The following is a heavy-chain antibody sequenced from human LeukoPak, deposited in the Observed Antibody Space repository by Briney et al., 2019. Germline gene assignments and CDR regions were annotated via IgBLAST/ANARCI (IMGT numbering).Heavy chain of an antibody. CDR2: IYNDGRT. J-gene: IGHJ3*01. V-gene: IGHV3-53*01. Sequence: GGSLRLSCAASGFTVSNKYMTWVRQAPGKGLEWVSLIYNDGRTYYADSVRGRYTISRDNSKNTVYLQMSSLRVEDTAVYYCARGLFLSGYLDAFDLWGQGTVVTVSS. CDR3: ARGLFLSGYLDAFDL. CDR1: GFTVSNKY. D-gene: IGHD3-22*01.